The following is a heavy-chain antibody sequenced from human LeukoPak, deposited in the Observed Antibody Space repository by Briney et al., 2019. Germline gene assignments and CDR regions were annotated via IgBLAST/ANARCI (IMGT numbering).Heavy chain of an antibody. D-gene: IGHD6-19*01. CDR1: GGSISSYY. CDR2: IYNSGST. V-gene: IGHV4-59*01. J-gene: IGHJ4*02. CDR3: ARDSPYSSGYFDY. Sequence: SETLSLTCTVSGGSISSYYWSWIRQPPGKGLEWIGYIYNSGSTNYNPSLKSRVTISLDTSKNQFSLKLNSVTAADTAVYYCARDSPYSSGYFDYWGQGTLVTVSS.